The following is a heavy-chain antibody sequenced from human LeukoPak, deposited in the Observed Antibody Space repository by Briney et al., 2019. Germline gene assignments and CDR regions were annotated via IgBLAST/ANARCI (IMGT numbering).Heavy chain of an antibody. D-gene: IGHD2-8*02. CDR1: GYTFTSYG. CDR3: ARVWSREFDY. Sequence: ASVKVSCKTSGYTFTSYGISWVRQAPGQGLEWMGWISGYNGNTNYAQKFQGRVTMTTDTSTSTAYMELRSLRSDDTAVYYCARVWSREFDYWGQGTLVTVSS. J-gene: IGHJ4*02. V-gene: IGHV1-18*01. CDR2: ISGYNGNT.